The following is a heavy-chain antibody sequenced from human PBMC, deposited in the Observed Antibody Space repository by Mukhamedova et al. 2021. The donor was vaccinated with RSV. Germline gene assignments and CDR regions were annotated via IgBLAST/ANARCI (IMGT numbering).Heavy chain of an antibody. D-gene: IGHD6-6*01. V-gene: IGHV4-59*01. Sequence: SWVRQPPGKGLEWISYIYYTGMTRYNPSLKSRVSTSVDTTKNQFSLKLTSVTTADTAVDYCARTTPVGSSDYWGQGTLVTVSP. J-gene: IGHJ4*02. CDR2: IYYTGMT. CDR3: ARTTPVGSSDY.